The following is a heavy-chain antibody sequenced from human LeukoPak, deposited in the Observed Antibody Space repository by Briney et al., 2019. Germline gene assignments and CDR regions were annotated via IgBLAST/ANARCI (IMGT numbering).Heavy chain of an antibody. V-gene: IGHV1-18*01. CDR2: ITAYNGNR. CDR3: ARDNDKVVDH. Sequence: GASVKVSCKASGGTFSSYAISWVRQAPGQGLEWMGWITAYNGNRLYAQRFQGRITLTTDTSTSTSYMELRSLEYDDTAIYYCARDNDKVVDHWGQGTLVTVSS. J-gene: IGHJ4*01. CDR1: GGTFSSYA. D-gene: IGHD1-1*01.